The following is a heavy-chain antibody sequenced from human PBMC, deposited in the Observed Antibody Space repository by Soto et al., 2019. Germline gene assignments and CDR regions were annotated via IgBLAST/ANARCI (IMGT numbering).Heavy chain of an antibody. CDR2: IYYSGST. CDR1: GGSISSGDYY. Sequence: SETLSLTCTVSGGSISSGDYYWSWIRQPPGKGLEWIGYIYYSGSTYYNPSLKSRVTISVDTSKNQFSLKLSSVTAADTAVYYCAGGRHVGLYGMDVWGQGTTVTVSS. J-gene: IGHJ6*02. D-gene: IGHD1-26*01. V-gene: IGHV4-30-4*01. CDR3: AGGRHVGLYGMDV.